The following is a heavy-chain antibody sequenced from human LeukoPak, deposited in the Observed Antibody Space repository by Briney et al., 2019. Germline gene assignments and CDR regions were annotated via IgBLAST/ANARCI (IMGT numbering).Heavy chain of an antibody. V-gene: IGHV1-2*02. CDR1: GYTFTGYY. D-gene: IGHD3-10*01. CDR2: INPNSGGT. Sequence: ASLKVSCKAAGYTFTGYYMHWVRQAPGQGLEWMGWINPNSGGTNYAQKFQGRVTTTRDTSISTAYMELSRLTSDDTAVYYCARDPPIGGADVFDIWGQGTMVTVSS. CDR3: ARDPPIGGADVFDI. J-gene: IGHJ3*02.